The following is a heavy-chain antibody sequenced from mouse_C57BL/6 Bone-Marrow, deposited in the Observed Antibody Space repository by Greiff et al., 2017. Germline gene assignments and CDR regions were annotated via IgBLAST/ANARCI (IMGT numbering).Heavy chain of an antibody. CDR1: GYAFSSSW. V-gene: IGHV1-82*01. J-gene: IGHJ3*01. CDR2: IYPGDGDT. CDR3: AGGGCSGTVGY. Sequence: VQLQQSGPELVKPGASVKISCKASGYAFSSSWMNWVKQRPGKGLEWIGRIYPGDGDTNYNGKFKGKATLTADKSSSTAYLQLSSLTAESSAVYVCAGGGCSGTVGYWGQGTLVTVSA. D-gene: IGHD3-2*02.